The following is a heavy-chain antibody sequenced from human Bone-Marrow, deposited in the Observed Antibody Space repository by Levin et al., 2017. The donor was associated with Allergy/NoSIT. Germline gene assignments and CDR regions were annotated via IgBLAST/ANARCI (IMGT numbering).Heavy chain of an antibody. CDR1: GFTLRSYW. V-gene: IGHV3-74*03. Sequence: GGSLRLSCAASGFTLRSYWMHWVCQPPGKGLVWLSRINTDGTITTYADSVKGRFTISRDNAENTVYLEMNSLRDEDTAVYYCVRDEAGMYYYHGMDVWGHGTTVTVSS. D-gene: IGHD6-25*01. J-gene: IGHJ6*02. CDR3: VRDEAGMYYYHGMDV. CDR2: INTDGTIT.